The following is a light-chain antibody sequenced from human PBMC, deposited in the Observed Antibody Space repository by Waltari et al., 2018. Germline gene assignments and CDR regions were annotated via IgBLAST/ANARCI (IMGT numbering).Light chain of an antibody. CDR3: SSYTSSSTWV. CDR1: SSDVGVYNY. V-gene: IGLV2-14*01. Sequence: QSALTQPASVSGSPGQSISISCTGTSSDVGVYNYVSWYQQHPGKAPNLMIYEVGNRPSGISNRFSGSKSDNTASLTISGLQAEDEADYYCSSYTSSSTWVFGGGTKLTVL. CDR2: EVG. J-gene: IGLJ3*02.